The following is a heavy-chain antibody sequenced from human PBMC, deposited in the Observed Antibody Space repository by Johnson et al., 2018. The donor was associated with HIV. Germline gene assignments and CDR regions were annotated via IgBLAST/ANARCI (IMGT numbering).Heavy chain of an antibody. D-gene: IGHD2-15*01. CDR3: VVVVVAATAFDI. J-gene: IGHJ3*02. CDR1: GFTFSSYW. CDR2: IKQDGSEK. Sequence: VQVVESGGGLVKPGGSLRLSCAASGFTFSSYWMSWVRQAPGKGLEWVANIKQDGSEKYYVDSVKGRFTISRDNATNSLYLQMNSLRAEDTALYYCVVVVVAATAFDIWGQGTMVTVSS. V-gene: IGHV3-7*03.